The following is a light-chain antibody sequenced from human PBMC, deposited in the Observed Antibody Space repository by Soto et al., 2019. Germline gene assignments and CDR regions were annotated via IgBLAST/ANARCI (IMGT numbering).Light chain of an antibody. CDR3: QQYGSSPQAAWT. CDR2: GAS. Sequence: EIVLTQFPGTLSLSPGERATLSCRASQSVTSSSLAWYQQKVGRAPRVLIYGASNRATGIPDRFSGSGSGTDFTLTITGLEPEDFAVYYCQQYGSSPQAAWTFG. J-gene: IGKJ1*01. CDR1: QSVTSSS. V-gene: IGKV3-20*01.